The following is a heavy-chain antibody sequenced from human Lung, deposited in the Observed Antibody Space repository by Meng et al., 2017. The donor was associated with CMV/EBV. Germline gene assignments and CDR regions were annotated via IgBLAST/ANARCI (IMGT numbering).Heavy chain of an antibody. CDR2: IYYSGST. D-gene: IGHD5-18*01. CDR1: GGSISSGDYY. V-gene: IGHV4-30-4*08. CDR3: ARALDTAMVTFDY. J-gene: IGHJ4*02. Sequence: QVPLQESGPGLVKPSQTLSLTCTVSGGSISSGDYYWSWIRHPPGKGLEWIGYIYYSGSTYYNPSLKSRVTISVDTSKNQFSLKLSSVTAADTAVYYCARALDTAMVTFDYWGQGTLVTVSS.